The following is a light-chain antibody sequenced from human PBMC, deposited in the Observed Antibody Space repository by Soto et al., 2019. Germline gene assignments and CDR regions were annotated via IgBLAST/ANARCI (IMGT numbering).Light chain of an antibody. CDR1: ETVSTN. Sequence: ETVLPQSPATLSVSPGERVTLSCRASETVSTNLAWYQQRPGQAPRLLIYDVSTGATGIPARFSGRRSGTEFTLTISSLQSEDFGVYYCQQYNSWPQTFGQGTKVDIK. J-gene: IGKJ1*01. CDR2: DVS. V-gene: IGKV3-15*01. CDR3: QQYNSWPQT.